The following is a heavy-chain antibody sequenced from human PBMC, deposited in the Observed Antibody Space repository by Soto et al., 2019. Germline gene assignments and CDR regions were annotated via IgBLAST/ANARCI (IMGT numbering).Heavy chain of an antibody. CDR2: ITGAGDT. V-gene: IGHV3-23*01. Sequence: EVQLLESGGDLVQPGGSLRLLCAASGFTFRNYAMTWVRQAPGKGLEWVSTITGAGDTYFADTVKGRFTISRDISKSTLFLQMDSLRAEDTAVYYCARTDKYDSQSTGWANRFDSWGQGTLVTVSS. D-gene: IGHD2-8*02. CDR3: ARTDKYDSQSTGWANRFDS. J-gene: IGHJ4*02. CDR1: GFTFRNYA.